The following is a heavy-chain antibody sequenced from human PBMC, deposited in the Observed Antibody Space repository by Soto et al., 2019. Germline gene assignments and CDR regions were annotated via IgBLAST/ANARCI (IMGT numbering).Heavy chain of an antibody. J-gene: IGHJ4*02. CDR1: GGSISSYY. CDR2: IYYSGST. D-gene: IGHD1-26*01. V-gene: IGHV4-59*01. Sequence: PSETLSLTCTVSGGSISSYYWSWIRQPPGKGLEWIGYIYYSGSTNYNPSLKSRVTISVDTSKNQFSLKLSSVTAADTAVYYCARWDPQSGIFDYWGQGTLVTVSS. CDR3: ARWDPQSGIFDY.